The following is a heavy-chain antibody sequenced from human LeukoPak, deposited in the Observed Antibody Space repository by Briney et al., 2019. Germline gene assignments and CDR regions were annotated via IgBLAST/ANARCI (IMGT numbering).Heavy chain of an antibody. CDR3: ARGRHSYESSDYYYEGDAFDI. V-gene: IGHV1-46*01. CDR2: INPSGSST. CDR1: GYTFTSYY. J-gene: IGHJ3*02. D-gene: IGHD3-22*01. Sequence: GASVKVSCKASGYTFTSYYMHWVRQAPGQGLEWMGLINPSGSSTSYAQNFQGRVTMTRDMSTSTVYMALSSLRTEDTAVYYCARGRHSYESSDYYYEGDAFDIWGQGTMVTVSS.